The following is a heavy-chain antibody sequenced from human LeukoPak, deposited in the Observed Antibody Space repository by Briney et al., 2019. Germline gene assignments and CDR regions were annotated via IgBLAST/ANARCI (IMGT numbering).Heavy chain of an antibody. CDR1: GFTFSSYA. V-gene: IGHV3-30*04. CDR2: ISYDGSNK. J-gene: IGHJ4*02. CDR3: ARGRDPYYYGSGSHKAIDY. D-gene: IGHD3-10*01. Sequence: PGGSLRLSCAASGFTFSSYAMHWVRQAPGKGLEWVAVISYDGSNKYYADSVKGRFTVSRDNSKNTLYLQMNSLRAEDTAVYYCARGRDPYYYGSGSHKAIDYWGQGTLVTVSS.